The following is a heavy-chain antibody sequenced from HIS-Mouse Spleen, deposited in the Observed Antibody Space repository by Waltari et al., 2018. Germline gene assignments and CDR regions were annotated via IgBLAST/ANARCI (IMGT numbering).Heavy chain of an antibody. V-gene: IGHV3-30*18. J-gene: IGHJ4*02. CDR1: GFTFSSYG. CDR2: ISYDGSNK. CDR3: AKDHWLEAAAGPFDY. D-gene: IGHD6-13*01. Sequence: GFTFSSYGMHWVRQAPGKGLEWVAVISYDGSNKYYADSVKGRFTISRDNSKNTLYLQMNSLRAEDTAVYYCAKDHWLEAAAGPFDYWGQGTLVTVSS.